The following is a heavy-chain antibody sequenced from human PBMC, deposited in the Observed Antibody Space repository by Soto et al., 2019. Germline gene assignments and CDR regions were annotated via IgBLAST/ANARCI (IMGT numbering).Heavy chain of an antibody. Sequence: QVQLQESGPGLVKPSETLSLTCTVSGGSISSYYWSWIRQPAGKGLEWIGRIYTSGSTNYNPSLKSRVTMAVATSKNQFSLKLSSVTAADTAVYYCARASIALGDYGMDVWGQGTTVTVSS. V-gene: IGHV4-4*07. D-gene: IGHD6-13*01. J-gene: IGHJ6*02. CDR1: GGSISSYY. CDR2: IYTSGST. CDR3: ARASIALGDYGMDV.